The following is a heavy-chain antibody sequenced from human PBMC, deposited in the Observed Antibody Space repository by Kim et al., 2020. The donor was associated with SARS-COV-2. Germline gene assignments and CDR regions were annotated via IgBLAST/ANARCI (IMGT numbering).Heavy chain of an antibody. V-gene: IGHV3-21*01. Sequence: YNAASVKRRLVISRDNANNSLYLQMNSLRAEDTAVYYCASVVGATTSVGYWGQGTLVTVSS. D-gene: IGHD1-26*01. CDR3: ASVVGATTSVGY. J-gene: IGHJ4*02.